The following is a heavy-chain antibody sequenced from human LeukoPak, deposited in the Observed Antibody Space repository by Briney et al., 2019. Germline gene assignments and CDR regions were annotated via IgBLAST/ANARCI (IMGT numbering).Heavy chain of an antibody. CDR1: GGTFGSYA. CDR2: IIPIFGTA. Sequence: GASVKVSCKASGGTFGSYAISWVRQAPGQGLEWMGGIIPIFGTANYAQKFQGRVTITADESTSTAYMELSSLRSEDTAVYYCARSMSGTTPFDYWGQGTLVTVSS. V-gene: IGHV1-69*13. CDR3: ARSMSGTTPFDY. D-gene: IGHD1-7*01. J-gene: IGHJ4*02.